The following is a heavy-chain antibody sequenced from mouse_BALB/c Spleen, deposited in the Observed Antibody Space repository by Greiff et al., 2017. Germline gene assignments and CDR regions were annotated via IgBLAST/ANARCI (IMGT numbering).Heavy chain of an antibody. D-gene: IGHD1-1*01. Sequence: EVQLQESGAELVKPGASVKLSCTASGFNIKDTYMHWVKQRPEQGLEWIGRIDPANGNTKYDPKFQGKATITADTSSNTAYLQLSSLTSEDTAVYYCASGSRGAYWGQGTLVTVSA. CDR3: ASGSRGAY. CDR2: IDPANGNT. V-gene: IGHV14-3*02. J-gene: IGHJ3*01. CDR1: GFNIKDTY.